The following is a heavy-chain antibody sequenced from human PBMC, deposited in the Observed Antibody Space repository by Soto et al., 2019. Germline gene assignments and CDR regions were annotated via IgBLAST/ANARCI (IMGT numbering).Heavy chain of an antibody. Sequence: PSEPMSHLITVADCSSRYHYWILSRQQPGKGLEGIGYIYYSGSTNYNRSLKGRVTISVDTSKNPFSLKLSSVTAADTAVYYSAKVMLSWSSQAVSLYCDMDDWGTGTTVT. D-gene: IGHD3-10*02. V-gene: IGHV4-59*11. CDR1: DCSSRYHY. CDR2: IYYSGST. CDR3: AKVMLSWSSQAVSLYCDMDD. J-gene: IGHJ6*03.